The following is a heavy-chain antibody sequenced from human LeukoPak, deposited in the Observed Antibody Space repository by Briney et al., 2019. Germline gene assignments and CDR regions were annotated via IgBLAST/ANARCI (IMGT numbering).Heavy chain of an antibody. CDR2: ISWNSDTI. J-gene: IGHJ4*02. D-gene: IGHD1-26*01. CDR3: AKASYLGIVGTSPLDS. CDR1: GVTFGSYA. V-gene: IGHV3-9*01. Sequence: PGGSLRLSCAVSGVTFGSYAFHWVRQAPGKGLEWVSGISWNSDTINYGDSVKGRFTISRDNAKNSLYLQMDSLRPEDTALYFCAKASYLGIVGTSPLDSWGQGTLVTVSA.